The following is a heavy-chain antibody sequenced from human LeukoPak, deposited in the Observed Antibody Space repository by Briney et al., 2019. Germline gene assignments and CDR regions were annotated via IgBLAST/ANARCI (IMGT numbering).Heavy chain of an antibody. CDR3: ARALVVAATPKDNWFDP. J-gene: IGHJ5*02. CDR2: IYYSGST. CDR1: GGSISSGGYS. V-gene: IGHV4-31*03. D-gene: IGHD2-15*01. Sequence: SETLSLTCTVSGGSISSGGYSWSWIRQHLGKGLEWIGYIYYSGSTYYNPSLKSRVTISVDTSKNQFSLKLSSVTAADTAVYYCARALVVAATPKDNWFDPWGQGTLVTVSS.